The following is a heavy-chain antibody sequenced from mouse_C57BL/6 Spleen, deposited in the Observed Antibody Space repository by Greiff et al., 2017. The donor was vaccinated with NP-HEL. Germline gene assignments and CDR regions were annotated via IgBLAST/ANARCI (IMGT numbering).Heavy chain of an antibody. Sequence: EVKLMESGPELVKPGDSVKISCKASGYSFTGYFMNWVMQSHGKSLEWIGRINPYNGDTFYNQKFKGKATLTVDKSSSTAHMELRSLTSEDSAVYYCARERDYYGSENYWGQGTTLTVSS. V-gene: IGHV1-20*01. CDR2: INPYNGDT. CDR1: GYSFTGYF. D-gene: IGHD1-1*01. CDR3: ARERDYYGSENY. J-gene: IGHJ2*01.